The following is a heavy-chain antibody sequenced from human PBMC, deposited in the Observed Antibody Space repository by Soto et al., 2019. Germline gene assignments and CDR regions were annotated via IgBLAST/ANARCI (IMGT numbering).Heavy chain of an antibody. CDR1: GGSISSGGYF. J-gene: IGHJ4*02. Sequence: SETLSLTCSVSGGSISSGGYFWSWIRHHPGKGLDWIGCIYYTGNTYYNPSLKSRVSISMDTSESQFSLKLSSVTAADTAVYYCARGWLQSLYFDSWGQGTLVTVSS. CDR3: ARGWLQSLYFDS. V-gene: IGHV4-31*03. D-gene: IGHD5-12*01. CDR2: IYYTGNT.